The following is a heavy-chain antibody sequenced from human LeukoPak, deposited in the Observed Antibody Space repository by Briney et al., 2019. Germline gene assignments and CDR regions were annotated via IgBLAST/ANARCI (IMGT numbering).Heavy chain of an antibody. CDR1: GFTFSSYS. J-gene: IGHJ3*02. V-gene: IGHV3-21*06. CDR3: ARDSSIAALGAFDI. CDR2: ISSSSSYI. D-gene: IGHD6-6*01. Sequence: GGSLRLSCAASGFTFSSYSMNWVRQAPGKGLEWVSSISSSSSYIYYADSVKGRFTISRDNAKSSLYLQMSSLRAEDTAVYYCARDSSIAALGAFDIWGQGTMVTVSS.